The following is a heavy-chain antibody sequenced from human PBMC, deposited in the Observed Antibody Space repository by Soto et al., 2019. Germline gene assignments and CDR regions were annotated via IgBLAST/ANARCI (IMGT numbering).Heavy chain of an antibody. J-gene: IGHJ4*02. CDR3: ARYYYDSSGPFSFDY. Sequence: FSRKYFAQKFQGRVTITADESTSTAYMELSSLRSEDTAVYYCARYYYDSSGPFSFDYWGRGTLVTVSS. CDR2: FSRK. V-gene: IGHV1-69*01. D-gene: IGHD3-22*01.